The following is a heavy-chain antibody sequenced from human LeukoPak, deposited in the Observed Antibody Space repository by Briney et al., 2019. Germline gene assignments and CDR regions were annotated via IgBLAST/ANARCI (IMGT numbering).Heavy chain of an antibody. D-gene: IGHD3-3*01. V-gene: IGHV3-48*01. CDR3: ARTYDFGRGPPGDAFDN. Sequence: GGSKRLSCAASGFTFTMFGMNCVRQAPGKGLEWVSYIDARSGIVYYADSVQGRFTISRDDAKDSVFLQMNSLRVDDTAVYYCARTYDFGRGPPGDAFDNWGQGTLVTVPS. J-gene: IGHJ3*02. CDR1: GFTFTMFG. CDR2: IDARSGIV.